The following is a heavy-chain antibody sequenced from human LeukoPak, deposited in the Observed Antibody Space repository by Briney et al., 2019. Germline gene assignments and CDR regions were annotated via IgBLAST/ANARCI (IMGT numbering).Heavy chain of an antibody. D-gene: IGHD7-27*01. Sequence: SETLSLTCAVSGASVSSSSYFWGWIRQPPGEGPEWLGSVYYNGATYYNPSLKSRVTISLDTSKNQFTLTVTSVTVADTALYFCASRDVVSLTAIETWCDSWGQGTLVTVS. CDR2: VYYNGAT. CDR1: GASVSSSSYF. J-gene: IGHJ4*02. V-gene: IGHV4-39*06. CDR3: ASRDVVSLTAIETWCDS.